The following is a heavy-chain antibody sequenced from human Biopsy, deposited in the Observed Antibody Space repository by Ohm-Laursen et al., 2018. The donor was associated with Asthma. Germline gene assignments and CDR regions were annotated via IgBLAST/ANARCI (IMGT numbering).Heavy chain of an antibody. Sequence: GSLRLSCTASGFTFISYSMHWVRQAPGRGPEYVSFIATDGSNKFYADSVKGRFTVSRDNSKHTLYLHMTGLRADDTGVYYCVKDHSAGYYYFDDWGQGAQVTVSS. CDR1: GFTFISYS. D-gene: IGHD2-21*01. CDR3: VKDHSAGYYYFDD. V-gene: IGHV3-64D*08. CDR2: IATDGSNK. J-gene: IGHJ4*02.